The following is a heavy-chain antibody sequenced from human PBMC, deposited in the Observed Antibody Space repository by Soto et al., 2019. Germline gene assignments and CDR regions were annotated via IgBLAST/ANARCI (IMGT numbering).Heavy chain of an antibody. CDR1: EYTFTDYY. J-gene: IGHJ5*01. V-gene: IGHV1-46*01. D-gene: IGHD6-13*01. Sequence: ASVKVSCTSSEYTFTDYYIHWVRQAPGQGLEWMGLINPSGGSTSYPQKFQGRVTLTRDTSTSTVYMELSSLRSEDTAVYYCANAAYSTSWYDFWGQGTLVTVSS. CDR2: INPSGGST. CDR3: ANAAYSTSWYDF.